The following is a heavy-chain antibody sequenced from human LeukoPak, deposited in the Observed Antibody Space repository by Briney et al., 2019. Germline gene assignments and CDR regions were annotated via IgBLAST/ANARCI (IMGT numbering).Heavy chain of an antibody. D-gene: IGHD5-18*01. V-gene: IGHV3-23*01. CDR3: AKEGGYNYGYLDS. CDR1: GFSYSSYA. Sequence: GGSLRLSCAVSGFSYSSYAMSWVRQAPGKGLEGVSTISGSGDTYYVDSVKGRYTISRDNSKNTLYLQMNSLRAEDTAVYYCAKEGGYNYGYLDSWGQGTLVTVSS. CDR2: ISGSGDT. J-gene: IGHJ4*02.